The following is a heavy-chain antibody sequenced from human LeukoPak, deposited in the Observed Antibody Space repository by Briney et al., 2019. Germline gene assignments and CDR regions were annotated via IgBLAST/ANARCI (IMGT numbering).Heavy chain of an antibody. Sequence: SETLSLTCTVSGGSISSYYWSWIRQPPGKGLEWIGYIYYSGSANYNPSLKSRVTISVDTSKNQFSLKLSSVTAADTAVYYCARARDAGASSIWGQGTMVTVSS. CDR2: IYYSGSA. CDR3: ARARDAGASSI. D-gene: IGHD3-10*01. V-gene: IGHV4-59*01. CDR1: GGSISSYY. J-gene: IGHJ3*02.